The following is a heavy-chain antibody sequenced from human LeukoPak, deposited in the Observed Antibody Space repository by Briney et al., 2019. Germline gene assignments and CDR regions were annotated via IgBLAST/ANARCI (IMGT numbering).Heavy chain of an antibody. CDR3: AGGGGEEFGEYDVFDY. Sequence: SETLSLTYAVSGGSISGGGYSWSWIRQPPGKGLEWIGYIYHSGRTYYNPSLKSRVTISIDRSKNQFSLRLSSVTAADTAVFSCAGGGGEEFGEYDVFDYWGQGTLVTVSS. CDR2: IYHSGRT. D-gene: IGHD3-10*01. CDR1: GGSISGGGYS. V-gene: IGHV4-30-2*01. J-gene: IGHJ4*02.